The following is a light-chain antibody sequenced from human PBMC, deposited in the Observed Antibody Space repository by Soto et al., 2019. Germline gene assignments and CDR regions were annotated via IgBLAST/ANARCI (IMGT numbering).Light chain of an antibody. CDR1: QSVSRY. Sequence: EIVLTQSPATLSLSPGERATLSCRASQSVSRYLAWYQQKPGQAPRLLIYDASNRATGIPARFSGSGSGTDFTLTISSLEPEDFAVYYCQQRSNWPPIIFGQGTRLENK. CDR2: DAS. V-gene: IGKV3-11*01. J-gene: IGKJ5*01. CDR3: QQRSNWPPII.